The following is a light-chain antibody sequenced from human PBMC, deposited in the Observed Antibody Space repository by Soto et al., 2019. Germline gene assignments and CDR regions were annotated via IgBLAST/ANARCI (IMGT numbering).Light chain of an antibody. Sequence: QSALTQPASVSVSPGQSITISCTGTSSDVGGYNYVSWYQHNPGKAPKLMMYDVSNRPSGVSNRFSGSKSGNTASLTISGLQAEDEADYYCSSYTSSSTLEVFGTGTKLTVL. V-gene: IGLV2-14*03. J-gene: IGLJ1*01. CDR1: SSDVGGYNY. CDR3: SSYTSSSTLEV. CDR2: DVS.